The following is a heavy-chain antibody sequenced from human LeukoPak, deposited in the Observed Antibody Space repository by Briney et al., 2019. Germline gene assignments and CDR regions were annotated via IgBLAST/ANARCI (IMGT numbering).Heavy chain of an antibody. V-gene: IGHV4-39*07. J-gene: IGHJ5*02. CDR3: VRDYIDDLNPNNWFDP. CDR2: IYNSANT. CDR1: GDSISKDFYC. Sequence: SETLSLTCTVSGDSISKDFYCWAWIRQPPGKGLEWIGTIYNSANTYYNPPLESRVTMSVDTSKNQISLTLTSVTAADTAVYYCVRDYIDDLNPNNWFDPWGQGTAVTVSS.